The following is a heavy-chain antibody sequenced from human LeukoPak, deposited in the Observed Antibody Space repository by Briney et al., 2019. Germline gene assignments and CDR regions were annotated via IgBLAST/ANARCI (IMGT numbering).Heavy chain of an antibody. CDR2: INPSGGST. J-gene: IGHJ4*02. Sequence: GASVKVSCKASGYFFTGYYIHWVRQAPGQGLEWRGIINPSGGSTSYAQKFQGRVTMTRDMSTSTVYMELSSLRSEDTAVYYCARDQLRYFEGCDYWGQGTLVTVSS. V-gene: IGHV1-46*01. D-gene: IGHD3-9*01. CDR3: ARDQLRYFEGCDY. CDR1: GYFFTGYY.